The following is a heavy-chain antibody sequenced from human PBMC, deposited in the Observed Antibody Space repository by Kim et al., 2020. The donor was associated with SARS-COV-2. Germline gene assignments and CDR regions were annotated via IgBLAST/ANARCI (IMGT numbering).Heavy chain of an antibody. CDR2: ISSSSSTI. Sequence: GGSLRLSCAASGFTFSSYNMNWVRQAPGKGLEWVSYISSSSSTIYYADSVEGRFTISRDNAKNSLFLQMNSLRDEDTAVYYCATGRGGNSGSWAFDIWGQGTMVTVSS. J-gene: IGHJ3*02. D-gene: IGHD1-26*01. V-gene: IGHV3-48*02. CDR1: GFTFSSYN. CDR3: ATGRGGNSGSWAFDI.